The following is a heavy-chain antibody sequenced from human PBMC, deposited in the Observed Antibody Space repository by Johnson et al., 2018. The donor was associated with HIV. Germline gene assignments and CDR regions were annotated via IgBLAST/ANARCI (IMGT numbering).Heavy chain of an antibody. Sequence: VQLVESGGGLVKPGKSLRLSCEASGFNFNHAWMSWVRQAPGTGLEWVGRIISERDGGTTDYSAPVKDRFTISRDDSTNTLYLQMNSLKIEDTAVYYCATDLFSLILEDDAFDTWGQGTMVTVSS. CDR3: ATDLFSLILEDDAFDT. J-gene: IGHJ3*02. CDR2: IISERDGGTT. V-gene: IGHV3-15*01. CDR1: GFNFNHAW.